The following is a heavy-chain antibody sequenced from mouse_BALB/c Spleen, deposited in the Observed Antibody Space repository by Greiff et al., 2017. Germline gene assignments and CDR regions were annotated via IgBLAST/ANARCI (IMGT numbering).Heavy chain of an antibody. CDR3: ARPSITTGYFDV. Sequence: EVKLLESGGGLVQPGGSLKLSCAASGFDFSRYWMSWVRQAPGKGLEWIGEINPDSSTINYTPSLKDKFIISRDNAKNTLYLQMSKVRSEDTALYYCARPSITTGYFDVWGAGTTVTVSS. V-gene: IGHV4-1*02. CDR2: INPDSSTI. D-gene: IGHD1-1*01. CDR1: GFDFSRYW. J-gene: IGHJ1*01.